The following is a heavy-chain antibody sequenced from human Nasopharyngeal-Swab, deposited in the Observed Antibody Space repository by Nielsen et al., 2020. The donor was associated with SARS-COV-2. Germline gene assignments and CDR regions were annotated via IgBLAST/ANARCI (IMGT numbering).Heavy chain of an antibody. V-gene: IGHV3-11*05. J-gene: IGHJ4*02. Sequence: GGSLRLSCAASGFTFSDSYMTWVRQAPGKGLGSVSYISGNSDVTNYADSVRGRFTISRDTSKNTLYLQMNSLRADDTAVYYCAKDGGGWYTSGWYYFDYWGQGTLVTVSS. CDR1: GFTFSDSY. D-gene: IGHD6-19*01. CDR2: ISGNSDVT. CDR3: AKDGGGWYTSGWYYFDY.